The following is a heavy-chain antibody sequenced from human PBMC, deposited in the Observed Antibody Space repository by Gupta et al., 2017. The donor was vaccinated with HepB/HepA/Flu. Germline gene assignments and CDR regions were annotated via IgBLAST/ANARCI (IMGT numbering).Heavy chain of an antibody. V-gene: IGHV4-59*08. J-gene: IGHJ5*02. CDR2: IHYTGTT. Sequence: QEQLQESGPGLVKPSETLSLTCTVSGGSISGYYWIWIRQPPGKGLEWIGYIHYTGTTNYKTSLPALRSRVTISVDTSKNQFSLRLRSVTAADTAVYYFARHAPNHLGDWFDPGGQGTMVTVYS. CDR3: ARHAPNHLGDWFDP. D-gene: IGHD1-26*01. CDR1: GGSISGYY.